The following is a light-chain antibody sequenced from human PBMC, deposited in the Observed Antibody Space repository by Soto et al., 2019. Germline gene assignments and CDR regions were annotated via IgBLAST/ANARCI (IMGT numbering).Light chain of an antibody. V-gene: IGKV3-15*01. CDR2: GAS. J-gene: IGKJ4*01. CDR3: QQYDNWPLT. CDR1: QSVSSK. Sequence: EIVMTQSPTTLSVSPGXRATLSCRASQSVSSKLAWYQQKPGQAPRLLIYGASTRATGIPARFSGSGSGTEFTLTISSLQSEDFAVYYCQQYDNWPLTFGGATNVDIK.